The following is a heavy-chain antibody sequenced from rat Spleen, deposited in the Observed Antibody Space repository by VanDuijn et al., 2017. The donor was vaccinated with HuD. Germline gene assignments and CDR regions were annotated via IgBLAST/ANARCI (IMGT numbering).Heavy chain of an antibody. J-gene: IGHJ2*01. Sequence: EVQLVESDGGLVQPGSPLKLSCAASGFTFSNYCMTWVRQAPTKSLAWVASISIGGGNTYYRDSVKGRFTISRDNAKNTLYLQMNSLRSEDTATYYCTRPPYNNHFDYWGQGVMVTVSS. CDR2: ISIGGGNT. D-gene: IGHD1-10*01. V-gene: IGHV5S13*01. CDR1: GFTFSNYC. CDR3: TRPPYNNHFDY.